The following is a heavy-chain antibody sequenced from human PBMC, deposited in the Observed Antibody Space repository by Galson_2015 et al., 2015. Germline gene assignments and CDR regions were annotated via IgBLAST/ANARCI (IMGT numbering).Heavy chain of an antibody. D-gene: IGHD3-3*01. CDR2: INPKSGVT. CDR1: GYTFTGYY. J-gene: IGHJ6*03. CDR3: ASAGVGFLEWLLDYYCMDV. V-gene: IGHV1-2*06. Sequence: SVKVSCKASGYTFTGYYLHWVRQAPGQGLEWMGRINPKSGVTNYAHKFQGRVTMTRDTSISTAYMELSRLRSDDTAVYYCASAGVGFLEWLLDYYCMDVWGKGTTVTVSS.